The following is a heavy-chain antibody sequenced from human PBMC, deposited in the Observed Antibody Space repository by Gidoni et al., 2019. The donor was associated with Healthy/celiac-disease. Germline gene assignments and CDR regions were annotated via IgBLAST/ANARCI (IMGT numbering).Heavy chain of an antibody. CDR2: IWYDGSNK. V-gene: IGHV3-33*01. CDR3: ARVGKEVPFDY. D-gene: IGHD7-27*01. CDR1: GFTFSSYG. J-gene: IGHJ4*02. Sequence: QVQLVESGGGVVQPGRSLRLSCAASGFTFSSYGMHWVRQAPGKGLEWVAVIWYDGSNKYYADSVKGRFTISRDNSKNTLYLQMNSLRAEDTAVYYCARVGKEVPFDYWGQGTLVTVSS.